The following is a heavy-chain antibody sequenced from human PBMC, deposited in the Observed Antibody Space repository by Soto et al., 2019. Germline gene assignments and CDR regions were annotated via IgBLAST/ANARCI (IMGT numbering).Heavy chain of an antibody. D-gene: IGHD5-18*01. J-gene: IGHJ4*02. CDR2: VYSTGST. Sequence: PSETLSLTCTVSGGSINNYFWSWIRQSPGKGLEWMGYVYSTGSTHYNPSLKSRVTMSVDTSKSQFSLRLTSVTTADTAIYYCARAYRFGVSISSLDLWGQGSLVTVSS. CDR1: GGSINNYF. V-gene: IGHV4-59*01. CDR3: ARAYRFGVSISSLDL.